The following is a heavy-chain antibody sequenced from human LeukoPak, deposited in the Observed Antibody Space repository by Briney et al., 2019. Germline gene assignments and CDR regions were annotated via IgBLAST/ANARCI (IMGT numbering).Heavy chain of an antibody. V-gene: IGHV3-23*01. CDR1: GFTFSSCD. Sequence: GGPLSLSCAVSGFTFSSCDKSWVCQAPGTGLERVSCIVGGGGSTYYSDTVKGRFTISIDNSKNTLYLQMNSLRAEDTAVYYYAKGRGRGWFCSTNWGQGTLVTVSS. CDR3: AKGRGRGWFCSTN. D-gene: IGHD6-19*01. J-gene: IGHJ4*02. CDR2: IVGGGGST.